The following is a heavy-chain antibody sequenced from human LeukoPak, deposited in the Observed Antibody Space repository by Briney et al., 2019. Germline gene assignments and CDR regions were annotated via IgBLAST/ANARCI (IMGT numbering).Heavy chain of an antibody. CDR1: GGSISSSSYY. CDR3: AREKGAWIQLWLTPNWFDP. D-gene: IGHD5-18*01. J-gene: IGHJ5*02. V-gene: IGHV4-39*07. Sequence: SETLSLTCTVSGGSISSSSYYWGWIRQPPGKGLEWNGSIYYSGSTYYNPSLKSRVTISVDTSKNQFSLKLSSVTAADTAVYYCAREKGAWIQLWLTPNWFDPWGQGTLVTVSS. CDR2: IYYSGST.